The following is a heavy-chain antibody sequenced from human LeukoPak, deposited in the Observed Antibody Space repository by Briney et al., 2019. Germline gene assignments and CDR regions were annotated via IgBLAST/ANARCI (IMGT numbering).Heavy chain of an antibody. Sequence: SETLCLTCTVSGGSISSYYWSWIRQPPGKGLEWIGYIYYSGSTNYNLSLKSRVTISVDTSKNQFSLKLSSVTAADTAVYYCARGSGYPNLYDYWGQGTLVTVSS. CDR2: IYYSGST. J-gene: IGHJ4*02. CDR1: GGSISSYY. D-gene: IGHD3-3*01. CDR3: ARGSGYPNLYDY. V-gene: IGHV4-59*01.